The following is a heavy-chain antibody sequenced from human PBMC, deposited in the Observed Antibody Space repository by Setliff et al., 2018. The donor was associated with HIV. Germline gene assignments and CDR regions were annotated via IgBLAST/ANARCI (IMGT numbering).Heavy chain of an antibody. V-gene: IGHV3-30*02. Sequence: GGSLRLSCAASGFTFSSYGMHWVRQAPGKGLEWVAFIRYDGSNKYYADSVKGRFTISRDNAKNTLYLQMNSLRAEDTAVYYCARQTATGTSATFDSWGQGTPVTVSS. CDR1: GFTFSSYG. CDR2: IRYDGSNK. J-gene: IGHJ4*02. D-gene: IGHD2-21*02. CDR3: ARQTATGTSATFDS.